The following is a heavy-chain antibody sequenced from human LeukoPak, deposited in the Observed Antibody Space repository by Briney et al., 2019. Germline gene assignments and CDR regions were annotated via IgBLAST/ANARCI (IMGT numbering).Heavy chain of an antibody. J-gene: IGHJ3*02. CDR2: INPSGGGT. CDR1: GYTFTSYY. CDR3: ARERPTFPYCDGDCLDAFDI. V-gene: IGHV1-46*01. D-gene: IGHD2-21*02. Sequence: ASVKVSCKASGYTFTSYYMHLVRQAPGQGLDWMGIINPSGGGTSYAQKFQGRVTITTDESTSTAYMELSSLRSEDTAVYCCARERPTFPYCDGDCLDAFDIWGQVPMVTVSS.